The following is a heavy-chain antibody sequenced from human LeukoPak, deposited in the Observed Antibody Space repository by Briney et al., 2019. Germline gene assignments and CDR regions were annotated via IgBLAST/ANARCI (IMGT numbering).Heavy chain of an antibody. CDR1: GFTFSSYA. V-gene: IGHV3-30-3*01. J-gene: IGHJ4*02. D-gene: IGHD6-19*01. CDR2: ISYDGSNK. CDR3: ARGASGWYSDY. Sequence: GRSLRLSCAASGFTFSSYAMHWVRQDPGKGLEWVAVISYDGSNKYYADSVKGRFTISRDNSKNTLYLQMNSLRAEDTAVYYCARGASGWYSDYWGQGTLVTVSS.